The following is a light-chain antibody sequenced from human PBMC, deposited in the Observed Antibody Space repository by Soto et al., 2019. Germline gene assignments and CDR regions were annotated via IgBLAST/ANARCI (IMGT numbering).Light chain of an antibody. J-gene: IGLJ2*01. CDR1: SSNIGAGYD. CDR3: QSFQSSVSAVV. Sequence: QSVLTQPPSVSGAPGQRVTISCTGSSSNIGAGYDVHWYQQLPGTAPKLLIYGNSNRPSGVPDRFSGSKSATSASLGITGLKAEDEADYYCQSFQSSVSAVVLRGGTQHHVL. CDR2: GNS. V-gene: IGLV1-40*01.